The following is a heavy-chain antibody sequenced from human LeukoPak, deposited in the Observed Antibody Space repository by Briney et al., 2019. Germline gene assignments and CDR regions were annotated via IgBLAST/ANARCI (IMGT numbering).Heavy chain of an antibody. J-gene: IGHJ6*02. CDR2: IYPGDSDT. V-gene: IGHV5-51*01. CDR1: GYSFTSYW. D-gene: IGHD4-17*01. Sequence: GESLKISCKGSGYSFTSYWIGWVRQMPGKGLELMGIIYPGDSDTRFSPSFQGQVTISANNSISTAYLQWSSLKASDTAMYYCARRSTVTYYGMDVWGQGTTVTVSS. CDR3: ARRSTVTYYGMDV.